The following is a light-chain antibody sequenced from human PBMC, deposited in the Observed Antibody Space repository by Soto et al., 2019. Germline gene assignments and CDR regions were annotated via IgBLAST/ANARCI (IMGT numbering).Light chain of an antibody. CDR3: QQYHDWPPWT. CDR1: KTIVRD. J-gene: IGKJ1*01. V-gene: IGKV3-15*01. Sequence: ERMMTQSPATLSLSPGKKATPSSRAGKTIVRDLAWYQQKPGQAPRLLIYDASTRATDIPDRFSGSGSGTEFTLTISSLKSEDFAVYYCQQYHDWPPWTFGQGTKVEIK. CDR2: DAS.